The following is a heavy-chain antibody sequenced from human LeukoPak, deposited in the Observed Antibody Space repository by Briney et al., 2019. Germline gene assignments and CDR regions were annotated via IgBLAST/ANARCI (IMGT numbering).Heavy chain of an antibody. Sequence: GGSLRLSCAASGFTSSSYWMSWVRQAPGKGLEWVANIKQDGSEKYYVDSVKGRFTISRDNAKNSLYLQMNSLRAEDTAVYYCARGVVTWFDPWGQGTLVTVSS. J-gene: IGHJ5*02. CDR1: GFTSSSYW. D-gene: IGHD4-23*01. V-gene: IGHV3-7*01. CDR3: ARGVVTWFDP. CDR2: IKQDGSEK.